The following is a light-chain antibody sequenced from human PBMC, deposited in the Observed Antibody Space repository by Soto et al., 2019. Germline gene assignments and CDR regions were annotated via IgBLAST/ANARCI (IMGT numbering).Light chain of an antibody. CDR1: QSVSSY. J-gene: IGKJ2*01. Sequence: EIVLTQSPATLSLSPGERATLSCRASQSVSSYLAWYQQKPGQAPRLLIYDASNRATGIPARFSGSGSGTDFTLTISRLEPEDFAVYYCQQRSNWPPEGTFGQGTKLEIK. CDR2: DAS. V-gene: IGKV3-11*01. CDR3: QQRSNWPPEGT.